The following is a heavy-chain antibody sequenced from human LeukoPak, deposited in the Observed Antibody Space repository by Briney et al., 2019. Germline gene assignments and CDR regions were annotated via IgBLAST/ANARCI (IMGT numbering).Heavy chain of an antibody. J-gene: IGHJ3*02. Sequence: RPSETLSLTCTVSGYSICSGYYWGWIRQPPGKGLEWIGSIYHSGSTYYNPSLKSRVTISVDTSKNQFSLKLSSVTAADTAVYYCAAALDAFDIWGQGTMVTVSS. CDR3: AAALDAFDI. D-gene: IGHD2-15*01. CDR1: GYSICSGYY. V-gene: IGHV4-38-2*02. CDR2: IYHSGST.